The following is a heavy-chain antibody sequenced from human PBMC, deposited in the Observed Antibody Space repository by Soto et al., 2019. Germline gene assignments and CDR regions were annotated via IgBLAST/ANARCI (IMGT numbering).Heavy chain of an antibody. Sequence: GESLKISCKGSGYSFTSYWIGWVRQMPGKGLEWMGIIYPGDSDTRYSPSFQGQVTISADKSISTAYLQWSSLKASDTAMYYCARQFSSSWGHLDWFDPWGQGTLVTVSS. D-gene: IGHD6-13*01. CDR3: ARQFSSSWGHLDWFDP. CDR2: IYPGDSDT. J-gene: IGHJ5*02. V-gene: IGHV5-51*01. CDR1: GYSFTSYW.